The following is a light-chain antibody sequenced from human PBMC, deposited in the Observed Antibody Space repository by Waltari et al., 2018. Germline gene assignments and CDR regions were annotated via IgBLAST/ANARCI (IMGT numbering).Light chain of an antibody. V-gene: IGLV3-19*01. CDR2: GQN. CDR3: HSRDTISTRV. J-gene: IGLJ3*02. CDR1: SLRRQY. Sequence: SSELTQDPAVSVALGQTVRITCQGDSLRRQYASWYQQRPGQAPVLVLYGQNNRPSGIPDRFSGSASGNTASLTITGTQAEDEADYYCHSRDTISTRVFGGGTRLTV.